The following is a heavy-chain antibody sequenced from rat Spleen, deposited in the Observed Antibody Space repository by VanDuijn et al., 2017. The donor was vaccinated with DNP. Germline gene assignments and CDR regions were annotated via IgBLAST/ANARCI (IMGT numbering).Heavy chain of an antibody. CDR1: GFTFSDYN. D-gene: IGHD1-11*01. CDR2: ISATGGST. CDR3: TTDFERGY. Sequence: EVQLVESGGGLVQPGRSLKLSSAASGFTFSDYNMAWVRQAPKKGLEWVASISATGGSTSYRDSVRGRFTISRDNAKSILYLQMDSLRSEDTATFYCTTDFERGYWGQGVMVTVSS. J-gene: IGHJ2*01. V-gene: IGHV5-20*01.